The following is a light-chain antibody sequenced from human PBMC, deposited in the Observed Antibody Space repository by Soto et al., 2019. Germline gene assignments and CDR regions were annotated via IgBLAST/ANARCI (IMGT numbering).Light chain of an antibody. CDR3: QQYNSYWT. V-gene: IGKV1-5*01. Sequence: IQVTQSAATLSASLGDRGTITCRASQSISSWLAWYQQKPGKAPKLLIYDASSLESGVPSRFSGSGSGTEFTLTISSLQPDDFATYYCQQYNSYWTFGQGTKVDIK. J-gene: IGKJ1*01. CDR1: QSISSW. CDR2: DAS.